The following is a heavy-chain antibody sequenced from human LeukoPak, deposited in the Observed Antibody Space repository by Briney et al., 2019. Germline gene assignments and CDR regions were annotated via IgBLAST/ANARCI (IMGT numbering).Heavy chain of an antibody. J-gene: IGHJ5*02. CDR2: IYYSGST. V-gene: IGHV4-59*08. CDR1: GGSISSYY. D-gene: IGHD3-10*01. CDR3: ARHEGGSGSYYYNWFDP. Sequence: SETLSLTCTVSGGSISSYYWSWIRQPPGKGLEWLGYIYYSGSTNYNPSLKSRVTISVDTSKNQFSLKLSSVTAADTAVYYCARHEGGSGSYYYNWFDPWGQGTLVTVSS.